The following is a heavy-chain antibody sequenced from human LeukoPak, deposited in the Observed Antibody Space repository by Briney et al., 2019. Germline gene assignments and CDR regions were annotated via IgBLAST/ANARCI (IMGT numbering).Heavy chain of an antibody. CDR1: GFTFSKYA. J-gene: IGHJ4*02. CDR2: IYGSGANT. V-gene: IGHV3-23*01. D-gene: IGHD5-24*01. CDR3: AKDLGEMATHPGDY. Sequence: GGSLRLSCAASGFTFSKYAMTWVRQAPGKGLEWISAIYGSGANTYYADSVKGRFTISRDNSKNTVYLQMSSLRVGDTAVYYCAKDLGEMATHPGDYWGQGTLVTVSS.